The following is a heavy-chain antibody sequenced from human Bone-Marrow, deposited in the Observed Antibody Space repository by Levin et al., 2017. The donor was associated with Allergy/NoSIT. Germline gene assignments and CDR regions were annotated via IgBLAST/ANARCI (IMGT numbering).Heavy chain of an antibody. D-gene: IGHD6-13*01. CDR2: IGGDNYTK. Sequence: PPSETLSLTCDASGFTFSSYGIIWVRQAPGKGLEWVSYIGGDNYTKYYADSVKGRFTISRDNVKKSLYLQMNSLRGEDTAVYYCAREGSWSSTWLGNYYFDYWGQGTLVTVSS. CDR1: GFTFSSYG. V-gene: IGHV3-48*01. CDR3: AREGSWSSTWLGNYYFDY. J-gene: IGHJ4*02.